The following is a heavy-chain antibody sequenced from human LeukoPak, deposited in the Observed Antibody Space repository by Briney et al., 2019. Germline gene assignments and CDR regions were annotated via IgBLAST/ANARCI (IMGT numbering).Heavy chain of an antibody. V-gene: IGHV4-59*08. CDR3: ARLGAMAFFDY. J-gene: IGHJ4*02. CDR1: GGSISSYY. Sequence: SETLSLTCTVSGGSISSYYWSWIRQPPGKGLEWIGYIYYSGSTNYNPSLKSRVTISVDTSKNQFSLKLSSVTAADTAVYYCARLGAMAFFDYWGQGTLVTVSS. CDR2: IYYSGST. D-gene: IGHD1-26*01.